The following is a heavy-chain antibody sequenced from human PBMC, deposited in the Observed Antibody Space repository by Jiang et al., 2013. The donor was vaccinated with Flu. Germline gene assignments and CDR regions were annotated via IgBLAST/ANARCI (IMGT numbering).Heavy chain of an antibody. D-gene: IGHD3-10*01. CDR3: GRDLGPLGSGNYYSYLYAMDV. J-gene: IGHJ6*02. CDR2: INPSGGST. CDR1: GYTFTTYH. Sequence: SGAEVKKPGASVKVSCKASGYTFTTYHMHWVRQAPGQGLEWMGIINPSGGSTMYAQNFQGRVTMTRDTSTSTAYMELSSLRSDDTAVYYCGRDLGPLGSGNYYSYLYAMDVWGQGTTVTVSS. V-gene: IGHV1-46*03.